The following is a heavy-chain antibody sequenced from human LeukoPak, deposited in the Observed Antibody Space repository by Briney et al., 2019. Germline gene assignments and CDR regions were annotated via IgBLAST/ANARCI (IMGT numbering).Heavy chain of an antibody. Sequence: ASVKVSCTASGYPFNSYDINWVRQATGHGLEWMGWINPNSGSTDSAQKFQGRATMTANTSIRTAYMELNNLRSEDTAVYYCARLVGCGSTNCYSPDNWFDPWGQGTLVTVSS. CDR3: ARLVGCGSTNCYSPDNWFDP. J-gene: IGHJ5*02. CDR2: INPNSGST. CDR1: GYPFNSYD. D-gene: IGHD2-2*01. V-gene: IGHV1-8*01.